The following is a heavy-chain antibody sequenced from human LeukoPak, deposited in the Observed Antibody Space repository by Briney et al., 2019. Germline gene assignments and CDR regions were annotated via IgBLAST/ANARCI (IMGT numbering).Heavy chain of an antibody. Sequence: PSETLSLTCTVSGGSISSSRYYWGWFRQPPGKGLEWIGSIYYNVATYYNSSLKSRVTISVGTSKNHLSLKLSSVTAADTAVYYCARVRDGYNRNWAYWGQGTLVTVSS. J-gene: IGHJ4*02. CDR1: GGSISSSRYY. V-gene: IGHV4-39*02. CDR2: IYYNVAT. D-gene: IGHD5-24*01. CDR3: ARVRDGYNRNWAY.